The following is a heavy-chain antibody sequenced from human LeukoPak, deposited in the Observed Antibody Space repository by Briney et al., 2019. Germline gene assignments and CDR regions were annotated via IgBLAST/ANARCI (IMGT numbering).Heavy chain of an antibody. Sequence: PGGSLRLSCAASGFTFSHFAMHWVRQAPGKGLEWVAVISYDGNHKYYADSVKGRFTISRDNSKKTLFVQMNSLRAEDTAVYYCARARNGTLKYWGQGTLVTVCS. D-gene: IGHD1-26*01. J-gene: IGHJ4*02. CDR2: ISYDGNHK. V-gene: IGHV3-30*01. CDR1: GFTFSHFA. CDR3: ARARNGTLKY.